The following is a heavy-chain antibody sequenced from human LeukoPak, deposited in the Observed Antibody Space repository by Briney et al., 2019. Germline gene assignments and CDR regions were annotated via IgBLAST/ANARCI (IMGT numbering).Heavy chain of an antibody. V-gene: IGHV4-59*12. CDR2: IYYSGST. J-gene: IGHJ6*03. CDR1: GGSISSYY. CDR3: ARDHDFWSGYPFYYYYYYMDV. Sequence: PSETLSLTCTVSGGSISSYYWSWIRQPPGKGLEWIGYIYYSGSTNYNPSLKSRVTISVDTSKNQFSLKLSSVTAADTAVYYCARDHDFWSGYPFYYYYYYMDVWGKGTTVTVSS. D-gene: IGHD3-3*01.